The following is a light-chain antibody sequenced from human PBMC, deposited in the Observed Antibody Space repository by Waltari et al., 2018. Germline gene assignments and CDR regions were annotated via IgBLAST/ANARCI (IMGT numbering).Light chain of an antibody. CDR2: AAS. J-gene: IGKJ2*01. CDR1: KGIRNY. CDR3: QKYNSAPYT. Sequence: DIKMTQYPSALSASVGDRVTITCRASKGIRNYLAWFQHKPGQAPKLLIYAASTLQSGVPSRFSGSGSGTDFTLTISSLQPEDVATYYCQKYNSAPYTFGQGTKLDI. V-gene: IGKV1-27*01.